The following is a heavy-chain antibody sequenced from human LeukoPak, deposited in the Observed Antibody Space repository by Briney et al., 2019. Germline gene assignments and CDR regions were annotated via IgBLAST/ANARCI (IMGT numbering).Heavy chain of an antibody. V-gene: IGHV4-4*07. D-gene: IGHD3-10*01. Sequence: SETLSLTCTVSGGSISSYYWSWIRQPAGKGLEWIGRIYTSGSTNYNPSLKSRVTMSVDTSKNQFSLKLSSVTAADTAVYYCAREARRLYYYGSGSYYTPKVFDYWAREPWSPSPQ. CDR2: IYTSGST. J-gene: IGHJ4*02. CDR1: GGSISSYY. CDR3: AREARRLYYYGSGSYYTPKVFDY.